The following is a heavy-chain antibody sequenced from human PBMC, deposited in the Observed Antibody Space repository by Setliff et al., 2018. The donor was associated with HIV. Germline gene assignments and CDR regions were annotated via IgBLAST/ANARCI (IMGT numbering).Heavy chain of an antibody. CDR1: GDSITSSDYY. V-gene: IGHV4-39*01. Sequence: ASETLSLTCTVSGDSITSSDYYWGWIRQPPGKGLEWIGIIHYNGRAYYDPSLKSRVTISVDSSLTQFSLKLRSVTASDSALYYCARYTSKVDWFDPWGQGALVTVSS. CDR3: ARYTSKVDWFDP. D-gene: IGHD2-2*02. J-gene: IGHJ5*02. CDR2: IHYNGRA.